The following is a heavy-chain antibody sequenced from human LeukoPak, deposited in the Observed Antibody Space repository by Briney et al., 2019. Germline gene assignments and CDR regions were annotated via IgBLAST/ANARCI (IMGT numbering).Heavy chain of an antibody. CDR1: GGSISSYY. J-gene: IGHJ4*02. V-gene: IGHV4-4*07. CDR3: ARGFYYYDTSGRGFYFDY. Sequence: SETLSLTCTVSGGSISSYYWSWIRQPAGKGLEWIGRIHTTGGTVYNPSLKSRVTMSVDTSKNQFSLKLSSVTAADTAVYYCARGFYYYDTSGRGFYFDYWGQGTLVTVSS. CDR2: IHTTGGT. D-gene: IGHD3-22*01.